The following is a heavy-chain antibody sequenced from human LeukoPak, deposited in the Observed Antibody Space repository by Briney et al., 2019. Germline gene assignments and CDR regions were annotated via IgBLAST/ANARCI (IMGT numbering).Heavy chain of an antibody. J-gene: IGHJ4*02. CDR2: ISCIGDST. V-gene: IGHV3-23*01. Sequence: GRSLRLSCAVSGFTFSSYAMTWVRQAPGKGLEWVSAISCIGDSTYYADSVKGRFTISRDNSKNTLYLQRNSLRAADTAVYYCAQSDYYHSSGYYYGSDYWGQGTLVTVSS. CDR1: GFTFSSYA. CDR3: AQSDYYHSSGYYYGSDY. D-gene: IGHD3-22*01.